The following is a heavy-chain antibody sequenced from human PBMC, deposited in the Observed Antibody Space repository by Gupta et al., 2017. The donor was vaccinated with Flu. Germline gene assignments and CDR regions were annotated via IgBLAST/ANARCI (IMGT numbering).Heavy chain of an antibody. D-gene: IGHD4-17*01. CDR1: GYTFTGYY. Sequence: QVQLVQSGAEVKKPGASVKVSCKASGYTFTGYYMHWVRQAPGPGLEWMGWINPNSGGTNYAQKFQGRVTMTRDTSISTAYMELSRLRSDDTAVYYCARDFSPEPHLRHDYGGNSGGAFDIWGQGTMVTVSS. V-gene: IGHV1-2*02. CDR2: INPNSGGT. CDR3: ARDFSPEPHLRHDYGGNSGGAFDI. J-gene: IGHJ3*02.